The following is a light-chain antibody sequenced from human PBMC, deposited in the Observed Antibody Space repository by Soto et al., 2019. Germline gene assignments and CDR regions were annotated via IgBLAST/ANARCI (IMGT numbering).Light chain of an antibody. CDR3: QQSYSTPIT. J-gene: IGKJ5*01. V-gene: IGKV1-39*01. Sequence: DIQMTQYPSSLSASVGDRITITCRASQSISSYLNWYQQKPGKAPKLLIYKASTLKSGVPSRFSGSGSGTDFTLTISSLQPEDFATYYCQQSYSTPITFGQGTRWRL. CDR2: KAS. CDR1: QSISSY.